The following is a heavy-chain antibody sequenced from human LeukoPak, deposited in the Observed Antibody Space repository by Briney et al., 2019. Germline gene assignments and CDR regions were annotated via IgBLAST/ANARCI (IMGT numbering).Heavy chain of an antibody. Sequence: GGSLRLSCAASGFTFSSYWMSWVRQAPGKGLEWVSRIDSGGTGAVYADAVEGRFTISRDNAKNTLYLQMNSLRAEDTAIYYCVRGGFSGDWGQGTLVTVSS. CDR3: VRGGFSGD. D-gene: IGHD1-26*01. J-gene: IGHJ4*02. CDR2: IDSGGTGA. CDR1: GFTFSSYW. V-gene: IGHV3-74*03.